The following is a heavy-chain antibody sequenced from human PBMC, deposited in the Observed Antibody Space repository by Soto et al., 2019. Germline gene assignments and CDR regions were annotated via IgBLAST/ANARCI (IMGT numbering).Heavy chain of an antibody. CDR1: GGSISNYY. J-gene: IGHJ4*02. CDR2: IYYSGST. D-gene: IGHD2-8*01. V-gene: IGHV4-59*01. CDR3: ARRYAGNFDY. Sequence: QVQLQESGPGLVKPSETLSLTCTVSGGSISNYYWSWIRQPPGKGLEWIGYIYYSGSTNYNPSLKCRVTISVDTSKNQFSLKLSSVTAADTGVYYCARRYAGNFDYWGQGTLVTVSS.